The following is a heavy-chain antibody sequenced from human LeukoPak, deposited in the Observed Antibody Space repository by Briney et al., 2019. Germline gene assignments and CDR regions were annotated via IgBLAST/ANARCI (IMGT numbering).Heavy chain of an antibody. D-gene: IGHD1-26*01. CDR2: IYYSGST. CDR1: GGSISSSSYY. J-gene: IGHJ4*02. Sequence: SETLSLTCTVSGGSISSSSYYWGWIRQPPGKGLEWIGSIYYSGSTYYNPSLKSRVTISVDTSKNQFPLKLSSVTAADTAVYYCARGPLPYYSGSYYFDYWGQGTLVTVSS. V-gene: IGHV4-39*06. CDR3: ARGPLPYYSGSYYFDY.